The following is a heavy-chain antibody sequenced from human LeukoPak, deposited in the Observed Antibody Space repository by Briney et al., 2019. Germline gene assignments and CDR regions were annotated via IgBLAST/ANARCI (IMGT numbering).Heavy chain of an antibody. CDR1: GGSISSSSYY. CDR3: WARHYYYGMDV. V-gene: IGHV4-39*01. Sequence: SETLSLTCTVSGGSISSSSYYWGWIRQTPGKGLEWIGSISYSGSRYYNPSLKSRVTISEDTSKNQLSLNLSSVTAADTAVYYCWARHYYYGMDVWGQGTTVTVSS. CDR2: ISYSGSR. J-gene: IGHJ6*02.